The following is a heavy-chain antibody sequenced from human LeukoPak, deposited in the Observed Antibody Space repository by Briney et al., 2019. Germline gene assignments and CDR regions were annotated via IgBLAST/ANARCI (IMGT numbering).Heavy chain of an antibody. V-gene: IGHV3-7*05. CDR1: GFTFSGYW. CDR3: ARALWFGGYVDF. J-gene: IGHJ4*02. Sequence: GGSLSLSCAASGFTFSGYWMTWVRQAPGKGLEWVANIKQDGTEKSYVDSVKGRFTISRDNAKDSLFLQMNSLRAEDTALYFCARALWFGGYVDFWGQGDLVTVSS. D-gene: IGHD3-10*01. CDR2: IKQDGTEK.